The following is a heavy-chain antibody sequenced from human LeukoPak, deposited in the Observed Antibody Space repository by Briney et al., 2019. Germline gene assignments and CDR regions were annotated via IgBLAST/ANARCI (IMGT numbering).Heavy chain of an antibody. CDR3: ARDARGYSYGYYYYYYMDV. CDR1: GGTFSSYA. J-gene: IGHJ6*03. V-gene: IGHV1-69*05. Sequence: GASVKVSCKASGGTFSSYAISWVRQAPGQGLEWMGGIIPIFGTANYAQKFQGRVTITTDESTSTAYMELSSLRSEDTAVYYCARDARGYSYGYYYYYYMDVWGKGTTVTVSS. D-gene: IGHD5-18*01. CDR2: IIPIFGTA.